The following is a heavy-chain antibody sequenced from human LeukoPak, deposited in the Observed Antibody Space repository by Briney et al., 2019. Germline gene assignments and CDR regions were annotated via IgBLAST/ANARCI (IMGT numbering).Heavy chain of an antibody. D-gene: IGHD6-13*01. V-gene: IGHV3-7*01. J-gene: IGHJ4*02. CDR2: IKEDGSEK. CDR1: GFTFRKHW. Sequence: GSLRLSCAADGFTFRKHWMSWVRQAMGKGLECVAKIKEDGSEKHYVDSVKGRFTISRDNTKNSLYLQMNSLRAEDTAVYYCARVAEAAAFDSWGQGTLVTVSS. CDR3: ARVAEAAAFDS.